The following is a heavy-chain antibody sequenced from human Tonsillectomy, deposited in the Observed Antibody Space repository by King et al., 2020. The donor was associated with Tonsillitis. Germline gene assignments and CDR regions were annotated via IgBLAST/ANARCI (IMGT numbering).Heavy chain of an antibody. D-gene: IGHD6-19*01. V-gene: IGHV2-26*01. CDR2: IFSNDEK. CDR3: ARIHVYSSGWHGQIDY. Sequence: VTLTESGPVLVKPTETLTLTCTVSGFSLSNDKMGVTWVRQPPGKALEWLAHIFSNDEKSYNTSLKSRLTISKDTSKSQVVLRMTNMDPVDTATYYCARIHVYSSGWHGQIDYWGQGTLVTVSS. J-gene: IGHJ4*02. CDR1: GFSLSNDKMG.